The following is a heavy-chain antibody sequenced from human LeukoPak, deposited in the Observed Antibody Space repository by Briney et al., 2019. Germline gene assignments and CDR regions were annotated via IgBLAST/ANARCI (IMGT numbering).Heavy chain of an antibody. J-gene: IGHJ4*02. CDR1: GGSISSHY. CDR2: IYYSGST. V-gene: IGHV4-59*11. D-gene: IGHD2-2*01. CDR3: ARHRSSTSAGGGSYYFDY. Sequence: PSETLSLTCTVSGGSISSHYWSWIRQPPGKGLEWIGYIYYSGSTNYNPSLKSRVTISVDTSKNQFSLKLSSVTAADTAVYYYARHRSSTSAGGGSYYFDYWGQGTLVTVSS.